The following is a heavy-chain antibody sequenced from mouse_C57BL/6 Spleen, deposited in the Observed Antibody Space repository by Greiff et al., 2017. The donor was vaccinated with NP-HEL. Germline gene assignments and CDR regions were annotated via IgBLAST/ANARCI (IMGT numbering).Heavy chain of an antibody. J-gene: IGHJ1*03. CDR2: ISNGGGST. Sequence: DVKLVESGGGLVQPGGSLKLSCAASGFTFSDYYMYWVRQTPEKRLEWVAYISNGGGSTYYPDTVKGRFTISRDNAKNTLYLQMSRLKSEDTAMYYCARTTLWYGSSYGWYFDVWGTETTVTVSS. V-gene: IGHV5-12*01. D-gene: IGHD1-1*01. CDR3: ARTTLWYGSSYGWYFDV. CDR1: GFTFSDYY.